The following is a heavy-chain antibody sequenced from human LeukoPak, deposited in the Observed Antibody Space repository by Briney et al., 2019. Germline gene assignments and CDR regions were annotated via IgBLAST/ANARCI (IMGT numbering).Heavy chain of an antibody. D-gene: IGHD3-22*01. V-gene: IGHV1-24*01. CDR2: FDPEDGET. CDR3: AKVVPYYYDSSGYYPKHFDY. J-gene: IGHJ4*02. Sequence: ASVTVSCKVSGYTLTELSMHWVRQAPGKGLEWMGGFDPEDGETIYAQKFQGRVTMTEDTSTDTAYMELSSLRSEDTAVYYCAKVVPYYYDSSGYYPKHFDYWGQGTLVTGSS. CDR1: GYTLTELS.